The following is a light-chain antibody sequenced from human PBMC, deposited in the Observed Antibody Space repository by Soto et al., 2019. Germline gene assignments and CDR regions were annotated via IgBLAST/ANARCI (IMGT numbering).Light chain of an antibody. V-gene: IGKV3-20*01. Sequence: ALTQFPSTLSSSPGERATLSCRASQSVSSSYLAWYQQKPGQAPRLLIYGASSRATGIPDRFSGSGSGTDFTLTISSLQPEDSATYYCQQSYSTPTFGQGTKVDIK. CDR2: GAS. CDR3: QQSYSTPT. J-gene: IGKJ1*01. CDR1: QSVSSSY.